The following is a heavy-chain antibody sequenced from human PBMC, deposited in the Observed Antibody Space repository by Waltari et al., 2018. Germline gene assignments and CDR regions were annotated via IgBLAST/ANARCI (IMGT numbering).Heavy chain of an antibody. J-gene: IGHJ4*02. CDR1: GFTFSSYE. CDR3: AREDGYDSSGYNDY. CDR2: ISSSGSTL. Sequence: EVQLVESGGGLVQPGGSLRLSCAASGFTFSSYEMNWVRQAPGKGLEWVSYISSSGSTLYYADSVKGRFSISRDNAKNSLYLQMNSLRAEDTAVYYCAREDGYDSSGYNDYWGQGTLVTVSS. V-gene: IGHV3-48*03. D-gene: IGHD3-22*01.